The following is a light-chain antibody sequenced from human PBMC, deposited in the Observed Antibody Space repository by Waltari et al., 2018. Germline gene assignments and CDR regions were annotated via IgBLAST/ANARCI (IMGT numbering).Light chain of an antibody. CDR2: DAS. CDR3: QRRYNSFT. V-gene: IGKV3-11*01. CDR1: QSVSSH. J-gene: IGKJ3*01. Sequence: EIVLTQSPATLSLSPGERATLSCRASQSVSSHLAWYQQKPGQAPRLLIYDASIRATGIPVRFSGSGSGTDFTLTISSLEPEDSAVYYCQRRYNSFTFGPGTKVDIK.